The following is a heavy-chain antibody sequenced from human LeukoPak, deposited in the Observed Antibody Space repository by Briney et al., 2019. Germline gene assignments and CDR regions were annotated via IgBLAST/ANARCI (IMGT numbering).Heavy chain of an antibody. V-gene: IGHV3-72*01. CDR1: GFTFSDHY. J-gene: IGHJ4*02. D-gene: IGHD3-10*01. CDR2: CRNKANSYTT. CDR3: AGEAGSYGPVVY. Sequence: GGSLRLSCAASGFTFSDHYMDWVRQAPGKGLEWVGRCRNKANSYTTEYAASVEGRFTISRDDSKNSLYLQMNSLKAEDTAVYYCAGEAGSYGPVVYWGQGTLVTVPS.